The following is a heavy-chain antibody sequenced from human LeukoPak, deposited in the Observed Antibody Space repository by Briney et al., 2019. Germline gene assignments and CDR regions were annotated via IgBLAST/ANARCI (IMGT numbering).Heavy chain of an antibody. V-gene: IGHV3-53*01. Sequence: GGSLRLSCAASGFTVSSNYMSWVRQTPGKWLEWVSLIYSGGSTYYADSAKGRFTISRDNSKNTLYLQMNSLRAEDTAVYYCASGPAARDAFDIWGQGTMVTVSS. D-gene: IGHD2-2*01. CDR3: ASGPAARDAFDI. CDR1: GFTVSSNY. CDR2: IYSGGST. J-gene: IGHJ3*02.